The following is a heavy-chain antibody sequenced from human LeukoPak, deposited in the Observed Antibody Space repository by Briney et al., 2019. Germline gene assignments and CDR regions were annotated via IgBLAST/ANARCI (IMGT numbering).Heavy chain of an antibody. V-gene: IGHV1-2*02. Sequence: ASVKVSCKATGYTFTGNYMHWVRQAPGPGIEWMGWIKPNSGGTNYDQKFQGRVTMTRETTIRTDSMELSRPRSDDTAVYYCARGGVCPRWFGDREDYWGQGTLVTVSS. CDR1: GYTFTGNY. D-gene: IGHD3-10*01. CDR3: ARGGVCPRWFGDREDY. J-gene: IGHJ4*02. CDR2: IKPNSGGT.